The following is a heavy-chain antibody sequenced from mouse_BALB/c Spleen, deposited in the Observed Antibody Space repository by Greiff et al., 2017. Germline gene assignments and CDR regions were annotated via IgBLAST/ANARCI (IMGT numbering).Heavy chain of an antibody. CDR1: GDSITSCY. J-gene: IGHJ4*01. V-gene: IGHV3-8*02. CDR2: ISYSGST. D-gene: IGHD1-2*01. CDR3: ARSPCTTATTFAMDY. Sequence: EVKLMESGPSLVKPSQTLSLTCSVTGDSITSCYWNWIRKFPGNKLEYMGYISYSGSTYYNPSLKSRISITRDTSKNQYYLQLNSVTTEDTATYYCARSPCTTATTFAMDYWGQGTSVTVSS.